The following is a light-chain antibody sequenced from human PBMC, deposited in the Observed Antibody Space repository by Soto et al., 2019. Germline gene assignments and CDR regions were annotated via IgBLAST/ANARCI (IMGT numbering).Light chain of an antibody. CDR3: QHYDNLLLT. CDR2: DAS. J-gene: IGKJ4*01. Sequence: DIQMTQSPSSLSASVGDRVTITCQASQDINTHLNWYQQKPGKAPNLLIYDASKLETGVPSRFSGGGSGTDFTFTVTSLQPEDIATYFCQHYDNLLLTFGGGTKVEL. V-gene: IGKV1-33*01. CDR1: QDINTH.